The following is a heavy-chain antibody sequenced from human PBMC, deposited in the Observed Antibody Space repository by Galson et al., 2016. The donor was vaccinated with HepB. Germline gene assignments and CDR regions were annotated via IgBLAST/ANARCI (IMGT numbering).Heavy chain of an antibody. Sequence: TLSLTCTVSGGSITSDSHWNWVRQPPGKGLEWIGVINYSGSTYYDPSLKGRLSLSLDTSKNQFSLKLTSVTAADTAVYHCASLLAGGSGRGYWGQGTLVTVSS. CDR2: INYSGST. D-gene: IGHD3-10*01. CDR1: GGSITSDSH. CDR3: ASLLAGGSGRGY. V-gene: IGHV4-30-4*01. J-gene: IGHJ4*02.